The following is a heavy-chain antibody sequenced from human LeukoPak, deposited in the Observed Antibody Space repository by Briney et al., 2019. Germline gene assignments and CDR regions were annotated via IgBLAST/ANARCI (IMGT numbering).Heavy chain of an antibody. CDR2: IYYDGST. CDR1: GVSINDFY. Sequence: SETLSLTCTVSGVSINDFYWTWIRQSPGNGLEWIGYIYYDGSTDYDPSLKSRVTMSIDTSRSQFSLKLNSVTAADTAVYYCTKVGLSGLFDYWGQGALVTVSS. CDR3: TKVGLSGLFDY. D-gene: IGHD3-10*01. V-gene: IGHV4-59*01. J-gene: IGHJ4*02.